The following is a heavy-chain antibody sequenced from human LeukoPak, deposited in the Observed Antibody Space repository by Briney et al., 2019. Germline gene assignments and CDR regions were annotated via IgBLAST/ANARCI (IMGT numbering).Heavy chain of an antibody. CDR2: IKSDGSST. CDR1: GFTFSSYW. CDR3: ARDSSMLRGPLVIYYFDF. D-gene: IGHD3-10*01. J-gene: IGHJ4*02. V-gene: IGHV3-74*01. Sequence: GGSLRLSCAASGFTFSSYWMHWVRQAPETGLVWVSRIKSDGSSTTYADSVKGRFTISRDNAKNTLYLQMNSLRVEDTAVYYCARDSSMLRGPLVIYYFDFWGQGTLVTVSS.